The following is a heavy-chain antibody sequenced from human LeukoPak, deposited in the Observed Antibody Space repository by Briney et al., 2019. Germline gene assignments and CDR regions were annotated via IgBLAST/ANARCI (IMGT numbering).Heavy chain of an antibody. CDR1: GGSFSGYY. CDR2: INHSGST. CDR3: ATRLYYGSGSYFNDFDY. D-gene: IGHD3-10*01. J-gene: IGHJ4*02. V-gene: IGHV4-34*01. Sequence: PSETLSLTCAVYGGSFSGYYWSWIRQPPGKGLEWIGEINHSGSTNYNPSLKSRVTISVDTSKNQFSLKLSSVTAADTAVYYCATRLYYGSGSYFNDFDYWGQGTLVTVSS.